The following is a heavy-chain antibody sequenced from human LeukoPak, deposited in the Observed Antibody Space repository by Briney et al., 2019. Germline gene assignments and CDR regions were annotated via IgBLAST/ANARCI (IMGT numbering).Heavy chain of an antibody. CDR2: IIPIFGTA. Sequence: SVKVSCKASGGTFSSYAISWVRQAPGQGLEWMGGIIPIFGTANYAQKFQGRVTITTDESTSTAYMELSSLRSEDTAVYYCAREGERHYYYDSSGYQNWFDPWGQGTLVTVSS. V-gene: IGHV1-69*05. J-gene: IGHJ5*02. D-gene: IGHD3-22*01. CDR3: AREGERHYYYDSSGYQNWFDP. CDR1: GGTFSSYA.